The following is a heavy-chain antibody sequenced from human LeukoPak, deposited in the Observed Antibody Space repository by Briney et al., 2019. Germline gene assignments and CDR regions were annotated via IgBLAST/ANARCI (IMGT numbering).Heavy chain of an antibody. CDR1: GGSISSYD. J-gene: IGHJ3*02. V-gene: IGHV4-4*07. Sequence: SETLSLTCTISGGSISSYDWSWIRQPAGKGLEWIGRIYTRGSSNYNPSLKSRVSISVDKSKNQFSLKLSSVTAADTAVYYCARNLWFGESSDAFYIWGQGTMVTVSS. CDR2: IYTRGSS. D-gene: IGHD3-10*01. CDR3: ARNLWFGESSDAFYI.